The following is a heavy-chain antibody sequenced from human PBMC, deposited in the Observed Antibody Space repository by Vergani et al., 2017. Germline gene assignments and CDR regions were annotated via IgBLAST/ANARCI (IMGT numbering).Heavy chain of an antibody. CDR3: ARDPPTPTTFFDY. CDR1: CYTFTSYG. V-gene: IGHV1-18*01. CDR2: ISAYNGNT. J-gene: IGHJ4*02. Sequence: QVQLVQSGAEVKKPGASVKVSCKASCYTFTSYGLRWVRQAPGQGLEWMGWISAYNGNTNYAQKLQGRVTMPTDTYTSTAYMELRSRRSDDTAVYYCARDPPTPTTFFDYWGQGTLVTVSS. D-gene: IGHD5-12*01.